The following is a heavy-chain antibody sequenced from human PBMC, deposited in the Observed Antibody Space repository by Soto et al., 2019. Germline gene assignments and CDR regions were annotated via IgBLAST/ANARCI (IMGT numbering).Heavy chain of an antibody. CDR2: INHSGST. J-gene: IGHJ6*02. V-gene: IGHV4-34*01. CDR3: APRGYSTYGMDV. Sequence: SETLSLTCAVCGGSFSGYYWSWIRQPPGKGLEWIGEINHSGSTNYNPSLKSRVTISVDTSKNQFSLKLSSVTAADTAVYYCAPRGYSTYGMDVWGQGTTVTVSS. CDR1: GGSFSGYY. D-gene: IGHD5-18*01.